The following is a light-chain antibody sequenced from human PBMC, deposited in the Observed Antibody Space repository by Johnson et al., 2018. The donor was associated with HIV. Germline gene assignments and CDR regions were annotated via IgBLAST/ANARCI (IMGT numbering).Light chain of an antibody. CDR1: SSNIGSND. CDR2: ENN. Sequence: HSVLTQPPSVSAAPGQKVTVSCSGSSSNIGSNDVSWYQQFPGAAHKLLIYENNKRPSGIPDRFSGSKSGTSATLGIPGLQTADEADYYCATWDRSLTIGGVFGTGTKVTVL. CDR3: ATWDRSLTIGGV. J-gene: IGLJ1*01. V-gene: IGLV1-51*02.